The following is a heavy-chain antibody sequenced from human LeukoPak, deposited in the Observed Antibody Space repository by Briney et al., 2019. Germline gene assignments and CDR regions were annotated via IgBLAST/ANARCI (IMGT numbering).Heavy chain of an antibody. Sequence: PGGSLILSCAASGFTFSDYYMSWIRQAPGKGLEWVSYISSSGNTIYYADSVKGRFTISRDDAKNSLYLQMNSLRAEDTAVYYCASNREGIVQGYWGQGTLVTVSS. J-gene: IGHJ4*02. V-gene: IGHV3-11*01. CDR3: ASNREGIVQGY. CDR2: ISSSGNTI. D-gene: IGHD2/OR15-2a*01. CDR1: GFTFSDYY.